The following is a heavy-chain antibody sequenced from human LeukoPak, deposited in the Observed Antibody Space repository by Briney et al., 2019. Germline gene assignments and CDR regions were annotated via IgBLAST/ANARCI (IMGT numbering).Heavy chain of an antibody. D-gene: IGHD3-3*01. CDR2: IGSNGGST. Sequence: GGSLRLSCAASGFTFSNYPMYWVRQAPGQGLEYVSGIGSNGGSTYYANSVKGRFTISRDNSKNTLYLQMGSLRAEDMGVYYCGRDGLRFWGQGTLVTVSS. V-gene: IGHV3-64*01. J-gene: IGHJ4*02. CDR3: GRDGLRF. CDR1: GFTFSNYP.